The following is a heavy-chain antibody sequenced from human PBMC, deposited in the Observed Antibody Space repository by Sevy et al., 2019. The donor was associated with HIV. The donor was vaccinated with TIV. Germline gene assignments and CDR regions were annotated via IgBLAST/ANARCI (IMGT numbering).Heavy chain of an antibody. CDR3: ADGYPYQDLDV. Sequence: GGSLRLSCAASGFTFSNYAMAWVRQAPGKGLEWVSGITGSGGTTYYADSVKGRFTISRDNSKNTLYLQMNRLRAEDTAIYYGADGYPYQDLDVWGQGIRVTGS. J-gene: IGHJ3*01. D-gene: IGHD3-16*01. V-gene: IGHV3-23*01. CDR2: ITGSGGTT. CDR1: GFTFSNYA.